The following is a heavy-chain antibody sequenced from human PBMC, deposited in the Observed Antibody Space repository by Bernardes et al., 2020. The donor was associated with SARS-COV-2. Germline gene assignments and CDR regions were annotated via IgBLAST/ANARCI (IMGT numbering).Heavy chain of an antibody. D-gene: IGHD3-22*01. CDR1: GFTFSSYA. V-gene: IGHV3-30-3*01. J-gene: IGHJ6*02. CDR3: ARELMYYYDRGGMDV. Sequence: GGSLRLSCAASGFTFSSYAMHWVRQAPGKGLEWVAVISYDGSNKYYADSVKGRFTISRDNSKNTLYLQMNSLRAEDTAVYYCARELMYYYDRGGMDVWGQGTTVTVSS. CDR2: ISYDGSNK.